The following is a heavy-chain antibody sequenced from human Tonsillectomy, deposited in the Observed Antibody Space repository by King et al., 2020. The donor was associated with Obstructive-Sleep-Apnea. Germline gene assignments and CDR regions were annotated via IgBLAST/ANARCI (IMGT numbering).Heavy chain of an antibody. Sequence: VQLQQWGAGLLKPSETLSLTCAVYGGSFSGYYWSWIRQPPGKGLEWIGEINHSGSTNYNPSLKSRVTISVDTSKNPFSLKRGAVTAADTPVYYCASVVAPGGTSLNYWGQGTLVTVSS. D-gene: IGHD4-23*01. V-gene: IGHV4-34*01. CDR3: ASVVAPGGTSLNY. J-gene: IGHJ4*02. CDR1: GGSFSGYY. CDR2: INHSGST.